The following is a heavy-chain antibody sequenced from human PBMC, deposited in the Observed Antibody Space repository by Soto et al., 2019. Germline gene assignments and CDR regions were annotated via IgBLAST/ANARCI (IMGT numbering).Heavy chain of an antibody. Sequence: ASVKVSCKASGYTFTGYYMHWVRQAPGQGLEWMGWINPNSGGTNYAQKFQGWVTMTRDTSISTAYMELSRLRSDDTAVYYCARDGRRLTYYYDSSGYYYFDYWGQGTLVTVSS. J-gene: IGHJ4*02. V-gene: IGHV1-2*04. CDR2: INPNSGGT. CDR3: ARDGRRLTYYYDSSGYYYFDY. CDR1: GYTFTGYY. D-gene: IGHD3-22*01.